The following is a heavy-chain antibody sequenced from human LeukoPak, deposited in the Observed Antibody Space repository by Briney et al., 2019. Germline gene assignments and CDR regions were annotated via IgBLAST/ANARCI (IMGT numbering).Heavy chain of an antibody. D-gene: IGHD3-22*01. CDR2: IYSGGST. CDR3: ARDSSYDSSGYYQDDAFDI. CDR1: GFTVSTNY. J-gene: IGHJ3*02. Sequence: GGSLRLSCAASGFTVSTNYMSWVRQAPGKGLEWVSVIYSGGSTYYADSVKGRFTISRDNSKNTLYLQMNSLRAGDTAVYYCARDSSYDSSGYYQDDAFDIWGQGTMVTVSS. V-gene: IGHV3-53*01.